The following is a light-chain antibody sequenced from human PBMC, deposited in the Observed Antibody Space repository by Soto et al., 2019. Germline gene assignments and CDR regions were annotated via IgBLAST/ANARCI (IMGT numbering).Light chain of an antibody. CDR2: DIF. CDR1: QSVGSD. Sequence: EILMTQSPATLSVSPGERATLSCGASQSVGSDLDWYQQKHGQAPRLVIYDIFTRATGVPTRISGSGYGTELTLTISSMKSEDFAVYYCQQYNSWPLTFGGGTKVDIK. V-gene: IGKV3D-15*01. CDR3: QQYNSWPLT. J-gene: IGKJ4*01.